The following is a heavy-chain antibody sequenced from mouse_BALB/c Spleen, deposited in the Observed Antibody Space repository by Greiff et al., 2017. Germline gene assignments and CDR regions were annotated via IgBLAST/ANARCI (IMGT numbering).Heavy chain of an antibody. CDR1: GFAFSSYD. D-gene: IGHD2-1*01. CDR3: AREGGNYAGYAMDY. CDR2: ISSGGGST. J-gene: IGHJ4*01. V-gene: IGHV5-12-1*01. Sequence: EVMLVESGGGLVKPGGSLKLSCAASGFAFSSYDMSWVRQTPEKRLEWVAYISSGGGSTYYPDTVKGRFTISRDNAKNTLYLQMSSLKSEDTAMYYCAREGGNYAGYAMDYWGQGTSVTVSS.